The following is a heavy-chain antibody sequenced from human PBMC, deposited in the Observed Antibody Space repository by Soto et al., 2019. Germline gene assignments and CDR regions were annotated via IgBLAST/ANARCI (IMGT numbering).Heavy chain of an antibody. V-gene: IGHV4-59*01. Sequence: PSETLSLTCTVPGGSISSYYWSWIRQPPGKGLEWIGYIYYSGSTNYNPSLKSRVTISVDTSKNQFSLKLSSVTAADTAVYYCARARGGYIDDWGQGTLVTVSS. CDR1: GGSISSYY. J-gene: IGHJ4*02. D-gene: IGHD2-15*01. CDR3: ARARGGYIDD. CDR2: IYYSGST.